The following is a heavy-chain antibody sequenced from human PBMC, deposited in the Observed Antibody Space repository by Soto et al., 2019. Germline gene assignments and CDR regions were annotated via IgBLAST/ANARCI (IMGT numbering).Heavy chain of an antibody. CDR1: GFTVSSNY. J-gene: IGHJ6*02. D-gene: IGHD3-10*01. CDR2: IYSGGST. CDR3: AREVFTMVRGGHYYYYGMDV. V-gene: IGHV3-53*01. Sequence: GGSLRLSCAASGFTVSSNYMSWVRQAPGKGLEWVSVIYSGGSTYYADSVKGRFTISRDNSKNTLYLQMNSLRAEDTAVYYCAREVFTMVRGGHYYYYGMDVWGQGTTVTVSS.